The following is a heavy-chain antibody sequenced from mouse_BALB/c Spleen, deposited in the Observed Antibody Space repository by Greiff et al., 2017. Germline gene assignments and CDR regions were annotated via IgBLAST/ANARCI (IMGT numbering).Heavy chain of an antibody. J-gene: IGHJ4*01. D-gene: IGHD1-2*01. CDR1: GYSITSGYY. CDR3: ARLLRHYAMDY. V-gene: IGHV3-6*02. Sequence: ESGPGLVKPSQSLSLTCSVTGYSITSGYYWNWIRQFPGNKLEWMGYISYDGSNNYNPSLKNRISITRDTSKNQFFLKLNSVTTEDTATYYCARLLRHYAMDYWGQGTSVTVSS. CDR2: ISYDGSN.